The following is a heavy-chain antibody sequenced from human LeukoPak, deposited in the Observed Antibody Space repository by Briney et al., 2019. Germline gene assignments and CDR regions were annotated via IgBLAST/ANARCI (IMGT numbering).Heavy chain of an antibody. CDR1: GFTFSSYS. J-gene: IGHJ4*02. CDR2: ISSSSSYI. CDR3: ARDLQYHLLMGETDY. D-gene: IGHD2-2*01. V-gene: IGHV3-21*01. Sequence: GGSLRLSCAASGFTFSSYSMNWVRQAPGKGLEWVSSISSSSSYIYYADSVKGRFTISRDNAKNSLYLQMNSLRAEDTAVYYCARDLQYHLLMGETDYWGQGTLVTVSS.